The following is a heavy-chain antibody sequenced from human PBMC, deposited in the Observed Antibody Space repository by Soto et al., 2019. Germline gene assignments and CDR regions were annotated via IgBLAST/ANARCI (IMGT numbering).Heavy chain of an antibody. J-gene: IGHJ4*02. CDR2: IYWDDDK. D-gene: IGHD3-10*01. CDR3: VHSHVLRWFGFDS. V-gene: IGHV2-5*02. CDR1: ELSLSTSGVG. Sequence: QITLKESGPTLVEPTQTLTLTCTFSELSLSTSGVGVGWIRQPPGKALEWLALIYWDDDKRYSPSLKSRLTFTQVTSNNQVVPTITNIDPVETATYNCVHSHVLRWFGFDSWGQGTLVTVPS.